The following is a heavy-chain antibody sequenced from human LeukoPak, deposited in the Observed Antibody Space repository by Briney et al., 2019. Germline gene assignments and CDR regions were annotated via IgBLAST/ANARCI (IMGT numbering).Heavy chain of an antibody. CDR1: GFTVSSNY. CDR2: IIGSGTTT. CDR3: VSLRSWYWYFDL. V-gene: IGHV3-23*01. D-gene: IGHD6-13*01. J-gene: IGHJ2*01. Sequence: GGSLRLSCAASGFTVSSNYMSWVRQAPGKGLEWVSGIIGSGTTTYYPDSMKGRFTISRDNSKNTLYLQMNILRAEDTAVYYCVSLRSWYWYFDLWGRGTLVTVSP.